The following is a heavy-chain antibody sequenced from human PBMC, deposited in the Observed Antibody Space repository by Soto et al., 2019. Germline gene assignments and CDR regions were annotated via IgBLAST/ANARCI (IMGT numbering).Heavy chain of an antibody. V-gene: IGHV1-58*02. Sequence: SVKVSCKASGFTFTSSAMQWVRQARGQRLEWIGWIVVGSGNTNYAQKFQERVTITRDMSTSTAYMELSSLRSEDTAVYYCAADLSRYCSSTSCYANYYYYMDVWGKGTTVTAP. J-gene: IGHJ6*03. D-gene: IGHD2-2*01. CDR2: IVVGSGNT. CDR3: AADLSRYCSSTSCYANYYYYMDV. CDR1: GFTFTSSA.